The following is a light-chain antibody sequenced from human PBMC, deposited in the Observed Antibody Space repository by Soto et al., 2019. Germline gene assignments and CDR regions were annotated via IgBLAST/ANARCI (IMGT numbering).Light chain of an antibody. J-gene: IGLJ2*01. CDR2: DVS. Sequence: QSVLTQPASVSESPGQSITISCTGTSSDVGGYNYVSWYQQHPGKAPKLMIHDVSNRPSGVSNRFSGSKSGNTASLTISGLQAEDEADYYCSSYTSSSTVVFGGGTKLTVL. CDR3: SSYTSSSTVV. CDR1: SSDVGGYNY. V-gene: IGLV2-14*01.